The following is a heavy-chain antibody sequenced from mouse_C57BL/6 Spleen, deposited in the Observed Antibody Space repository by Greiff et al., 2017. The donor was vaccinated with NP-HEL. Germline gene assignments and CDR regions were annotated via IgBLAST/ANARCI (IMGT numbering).Heavy chain of an antibody. CDR1: EYEFPSHD. D-gene: IGHD2-1*01. Sequence: EVKLVESGGGLVQPGESLKLSCESNEYEFPSHDMSWVRKTPEKRLELVAAINSDGGSTYYPDTMERRFIISRDNTKKTLYLQMSSLRSEDTALYFCARHGDYGNYEGAMDYWGQGTSVTVSS. CDR3: ARHGDYGNYEGAMDY. CDR2: INSDGGST. V-gene: IGHV5-2*03. J-gene: IGHJ4*01.